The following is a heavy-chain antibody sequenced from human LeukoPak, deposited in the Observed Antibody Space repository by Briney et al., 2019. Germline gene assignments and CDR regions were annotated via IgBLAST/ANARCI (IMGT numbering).Heavy chain of an antibody. CDR3: ARASPDLNYDILTGYPFDY. V-gene: IGHV1-2*07. J-gene: IGHJ4*02. CDR1: GYTFTGYY. Sequence: ASVKVSCKASGYTFTGYYMHAVRQAPGQGLEWMGWINPNTGATYFAHKFQVRVAMTRDTSISTAYMELSSLRSDDTALYYCARASPDLNYDILTGYPFDYWGQGTLVTVSS. CDR2: INPNTGAT. D-gene: IGHD3-9*01.